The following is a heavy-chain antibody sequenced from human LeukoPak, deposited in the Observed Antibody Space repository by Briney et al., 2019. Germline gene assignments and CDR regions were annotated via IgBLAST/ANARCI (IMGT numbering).Heavy chain of an antibody. V-gene: IGHV1-2*02. CDR1: GYTFTDYY. CDR2: INPNSGAT. D-gene: IGHD4-11*01. J-gene: IGHJ4*02. CDR3: ASVYSAKDLAQLDY. Sequence: ASVKVSCKASGYTFTDYYIHWMRQAPGQGLEWMGWINPNSGATNYAQKFQGRVTMTRVTSIRTAYMELTTLRSDDTAVYYCASVYSAKDLAQLDYWGQGTLVTVSS.